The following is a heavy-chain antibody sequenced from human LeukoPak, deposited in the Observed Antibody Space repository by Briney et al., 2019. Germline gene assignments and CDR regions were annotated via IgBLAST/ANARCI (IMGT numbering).Heavy chain of an antibody. CDR1: GFTFSTYA. Sequence: GGSLRLSCAASGFTFSTYAMHWARQAPGKGLEYVAAISSNGGATDYADSVKGRFTISRDNSKNTLYLKMGSLSTEDMAVYYCARRPSNVYYYVDYWGQGTLVTVSS. V-gene: IGHV3-64*02. J-gene: IGHJ4*02. CDR3: ARRPSNVYYYVDY. CDR2: ISSNGGAT. D-gene: IGHD2-8*01.